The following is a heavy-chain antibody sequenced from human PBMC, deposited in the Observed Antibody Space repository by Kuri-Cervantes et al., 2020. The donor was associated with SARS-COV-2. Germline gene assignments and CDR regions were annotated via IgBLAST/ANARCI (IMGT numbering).Heavy chain of an antibody. V-gene: IGHV4-30-4*08. J-gene: IGHJ6*03. CDR2: SYYSGST. CDR3: ARGSAPYYYYMDV. CDR1: GGSISSGDYY. Sequence: SETLSLTCTVSGGSISSGDYYWSWIRQPPGKGREWIGYSYYSGSTYYNPSLKRRVTISVDTSKNQFSLKLRSVTAADTAVYYCARGSAPYYYYMDVWGKGTTVTVSS.